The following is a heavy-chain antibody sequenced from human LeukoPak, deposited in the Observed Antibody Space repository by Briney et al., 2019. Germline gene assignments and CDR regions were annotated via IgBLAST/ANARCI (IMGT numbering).Heavy chain of an antibody. CDR3: ARAGTESRWGLPRADYYYMDV. Sequence: VASVKVSCKASGGTFSSYAISWVRQAPGQGLEWMGWINPYSGDTNYAQNFQGRVTLTRDTSISTAYMELSNLRSDDTAVYYCARAGTESRWGLPRADYYYMDVWAKGTTVTVSS. CDR2: INPYSGDT. V-gene: IGHV1-2*02. D-gene: IGHD1-1*01. J-gene: IGHJ6*03. CDR1: GGTFSSYA.